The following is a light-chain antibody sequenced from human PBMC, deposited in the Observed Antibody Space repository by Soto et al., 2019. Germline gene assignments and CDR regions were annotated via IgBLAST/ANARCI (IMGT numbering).Light chain of an antibody. J-gene: IGKJ5*01. CDR1: QSLSRN. CDR2: SAS. CDR3: HQYNHWPMT. Sequence: EVIMTQSPATLSVSPGERATLSCRASQSLSRNLAWYQQKPGQAPRLLISSASTRATGIPARFSGSGSGTEFILTISILQSEDFAVYYRHQYNHWPMTFGQGTRLEIK. V-gene: IGKV3-15*01.